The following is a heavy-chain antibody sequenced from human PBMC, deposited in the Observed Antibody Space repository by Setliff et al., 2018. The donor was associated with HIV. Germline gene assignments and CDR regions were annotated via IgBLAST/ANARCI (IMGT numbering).Heavy chain of an antibody. CDR3: ARGQQIVNWFDP. CDR1: GGSISGYY. D-gene: IGHD3-22*01. Sequence: SETLSLTCTVFGGSISGYYWGWIRQPPGKGLEWIGGINHSGSTNYNPSLKSRVTISVDASKNQFSLKLSSVTAADTAVYYCARGQQIVNWFDPWGQGTLVTVSS. V-gene: IGHV4-34*01. CDR2: INHSGST. J-gene: IGHJ5*02.